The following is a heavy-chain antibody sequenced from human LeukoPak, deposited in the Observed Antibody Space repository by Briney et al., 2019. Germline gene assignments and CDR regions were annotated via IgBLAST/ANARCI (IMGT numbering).Heavy chain of an antibody. D-gene: IGHD3-22*01. CDR1: GASISSFY. CDR2: IYTSGT. Sequence: SETLSLTCTVSGASISSFYWSWIRRPAGKGLEWIGRIYTSGTNYNPSLKCRVTMSVDTSKNQFSLKLSSVTAADTAVYYCARAYYYDSSARVAFDIWGQETMVTVSS. J-gene: IGHJ3*02. CDR3: ARAYYYDSSARVAFDI. V-gene: IGHV4-4*07.